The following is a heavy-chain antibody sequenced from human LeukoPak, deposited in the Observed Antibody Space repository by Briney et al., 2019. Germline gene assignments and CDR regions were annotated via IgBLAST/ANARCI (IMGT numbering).Heavy chain of an antibody. Sequence: SETLSLTCTVSGYSISSGYYWGWIRQPPGKGLEWIGSIYHSGSTHYNPSLKSRVTISVGTSKNQFSLKLSSVTAADTAVYYCARDGPRLGDSFFDYWGQGTLVTVSS. J-gene: IGHJ4*02. D-gene: IGHD4-17*01. CDR3: ARDGPRLGDSFFDY. CDR1: GYSISSGYY. V-gene: IGHV4-38-2*02. CDR2: IYHSGST.